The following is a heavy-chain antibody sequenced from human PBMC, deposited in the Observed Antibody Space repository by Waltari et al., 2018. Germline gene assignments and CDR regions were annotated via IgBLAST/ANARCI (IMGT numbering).Heavy chain of an antibody. CDR1: GFPFGDYA. Sequence: EVQLVESGGGLVQPGRSLRLSCTASGFPFGDYAMSWVRQAPGKGLEWVGFIRSKAYGGTTEYAASVKGRFTNSRDDSKSIAYLQMNSLKTEDTAVYYCCRIVGATYRYYYYYMDVWGKGTTVTVSS. CDR2: IRSKAYGGTT. J-gene: IGHJ6*03. D-gene: IGHD1-26*01. CDR3: CRIVGATYRYYYYYMDV. V-gene: IGHV3-49*04.